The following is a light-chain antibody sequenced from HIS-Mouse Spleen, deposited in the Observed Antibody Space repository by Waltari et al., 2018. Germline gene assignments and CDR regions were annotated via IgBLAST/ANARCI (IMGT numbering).Light chain of an antibody. J-gene: IGLJ2*01. V-gene: IGLV2-14*03. Sequence: QSALTHPAPVSGSPGRSITLPCPGPSSDFGGYHYLPRYQQHPGKAPKLMIYDVSNRPSGVSNRFSGSKSGNTASLTISGLQAEDEADYYCSSYTSSSFNVVFGGGTKLTVL. CDR1: SSDFGGYHY. CDR3: SSYTSSSFNVV. CDR2: DVS.